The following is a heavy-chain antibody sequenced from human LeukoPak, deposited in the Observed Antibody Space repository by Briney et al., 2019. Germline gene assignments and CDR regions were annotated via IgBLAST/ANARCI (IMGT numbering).Heavy chain of an antibody. V-gene: IGHV4-59*08. Sequence: SETLSLTCTVSGGSISSYYWSWIRQPPGKGLEWIGYIYYSGSTNYNPSLKSRVTISVDTSKNQFSLKLSSVTAADTAVYYCARHASGGPLYYYDSSGYYPCDYWGQGTLVTVSS. D-gene: IGHD3-22*01. CDR3: ARHASGGPLYYYDSSGYYPCDY. CDR2: IYYSGST. CDR1: GGSISSYY. J-gene: IGHJ4*02.